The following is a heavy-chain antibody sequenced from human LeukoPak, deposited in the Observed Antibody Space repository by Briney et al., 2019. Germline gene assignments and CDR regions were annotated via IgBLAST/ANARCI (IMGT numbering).Heavy chain of an antibody. CDR1: GGSISSYY. J-gene: IGHJ4*02. V-gene: IGHV4-59*01. D-gene: IGHD5-18*01. CDR3: ARVPNFRLYGYSYGYPDY. CDR2: IYYSGST. Sequence: SETLSLTCTVSGGSISSYYWSWIRQPPGKGLEWIGYIYYSGSTNYNPSLKSRVTISVDTSKNQFSLKLSSVTAADTAVYYCARVPNFRLYGYSYGYPDYWGQGTLVTVSS.